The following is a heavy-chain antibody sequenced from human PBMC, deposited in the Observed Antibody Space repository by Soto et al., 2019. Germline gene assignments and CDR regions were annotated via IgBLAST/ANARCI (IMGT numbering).Heavy chain of an antibody. CDR3: AKDRGGATSYFDY. CDR2: ISYDGSNK. D-gene: IGHD1-26*01. V-gene: IGHV3-30*18. J-gene: IGHJ4*02. CDR1: GFTFSSYG. Sequence: QVQLVESGGGVVQPGRSLRLSCAASGFTFSSYGMHWVRQAPGKGLEWVAVISYDGSNKYYADSVKGRFTISRDNSKNTLYLQMNSLRAEDTAVYYCAKDRGGATSYFDYWGQETLVTVSS.